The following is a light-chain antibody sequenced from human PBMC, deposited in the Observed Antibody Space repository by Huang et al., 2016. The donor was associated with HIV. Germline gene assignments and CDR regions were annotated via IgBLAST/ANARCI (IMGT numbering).Light chain of an antibody. CDR2: ASS. J-gene: IGKJ1*01. Sequence: DIQMTQSPSSLSASVGDRVTNTCRASQSINTDLNWFQQKPGKAPKVLISASSTLQSGVAARLSGGGSGTHFTLTSTSLQPEDFATYYCQRTYTCVTFGQGTKVEIK. CDR1: QSINTD. V-gene: IGKV1-39*01. CDR3: QRTYTCVT.